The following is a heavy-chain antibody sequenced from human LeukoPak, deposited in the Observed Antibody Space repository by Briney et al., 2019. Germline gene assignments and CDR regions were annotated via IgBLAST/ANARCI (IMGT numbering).Heavy chain of an antibody. D-gene: IGHD2-2*01. CDR3: ARKAAAGIY. CDR1: GYRLTSYW. CDR2: IYPGDSDT. J-gene: IGHJ4*02. V-gene: IGHV5-51*01. Sequence: GESLKLYCKGSGYRLTSYWIGWVRQMPGKGLEWMGIIYPGDSDTRYSPSFQGQVTISADKSISTAYLQWRSLKASDSAMYYCARKAAAGIYWGQGTLVTVSS.